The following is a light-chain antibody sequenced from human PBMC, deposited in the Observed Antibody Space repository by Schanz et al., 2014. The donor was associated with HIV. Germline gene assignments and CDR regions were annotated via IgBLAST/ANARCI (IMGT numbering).Light chain of an antibody. CDR1: NSDVGGHNY. J-gene: IGLJ1*01. CDR3: NSYSHSNTYV. V-gene: IGLV2-8*01. CDR2: EVT. Sequence: QSALTQPPSASGSPGQSVTISCTGTNSDVGGHNYVSWFQQHPGKAPRLIIYEVTKRPSGVPDRFSGSKSGNTASLTISGLQPEDEADYYCNSYSHSNTYVFGSGTKLTVL.